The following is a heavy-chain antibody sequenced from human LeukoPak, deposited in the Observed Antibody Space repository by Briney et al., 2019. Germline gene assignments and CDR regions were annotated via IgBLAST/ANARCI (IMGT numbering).Heavy chain of an antibody. CDR3: ARGYYYDSSGYFFDNWFDP. J-gene: IGHJ5*02. Sequence: SETLSLTCTVSGGSIGSYYWSWIRQPPGKGLEWIGYIYDTGSTNYNPSLKSRVTISVDTSKNQFSLKLSSVTAADTAVYYCARGYYYDSSGYFFDNWFDPWGRGTLVTVSS. V-gene: IGHV4-59*08. CDR1: GGSIGSYY. D-gene: IGHD3-22*01. CDR2: IYDTGST.